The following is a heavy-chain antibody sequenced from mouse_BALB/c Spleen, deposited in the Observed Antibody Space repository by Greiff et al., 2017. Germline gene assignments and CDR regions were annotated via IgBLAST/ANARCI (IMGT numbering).Heavy chain of an antibody. CDR3: ARVKSYYGPFDY. CDR1: GYSITSDYA. Sequence: EVKLQESGPGLVKPSQSLSLTCTVTGYSITSDYAWNWIRQFPGNKLEWMGYISYSGSTSYNPSLKSRISITRDTSKNQFFLQLNSVTTEDTATYYCARVKSYYGPFDYWGQGTTLTVSS. D-gene: IGHD1-1*01. CDR2: ISYSGST. J-gene: IGHJ2*01. V-gene: IGHV3-2*02.